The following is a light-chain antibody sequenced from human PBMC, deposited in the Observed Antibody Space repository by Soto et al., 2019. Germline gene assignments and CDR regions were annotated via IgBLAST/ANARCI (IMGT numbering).Light chain of an antibody. CDR2: SNN. J-gene: IGLJ3*02. CDR1: TSDIGSYNF. CDR3: AAWDDSLSGWV. Sequence: QSALTQPASVSGSPGQTITISCAGTTSDIGSYNFVSWYQQHPGTAPKLIIYSNNQRPSGVPDRFSGSKSGTSASLAISGLRSDDEADYYCAAWDDSLSGWVFGAGTKLTVL. V-gene: IGLV1-47*02.